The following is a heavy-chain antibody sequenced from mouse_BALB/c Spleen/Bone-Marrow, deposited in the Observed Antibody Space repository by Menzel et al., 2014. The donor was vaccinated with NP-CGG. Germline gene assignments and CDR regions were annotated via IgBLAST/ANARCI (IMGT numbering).Heavy chain of an antibody. V-gene: IGHV6-6*02. CDR3: TTGFAY. Sequence: LQQSGGGLVQPGGSMKLSCVASGFTFSNYWVNWVRQSPEKGLEWVAEIRLKSNNYATHYAESVKGRFTISRDDSKSSVYLQMNNLRAEDTGIYYCTTGFAYWGQGTLVTVSA. J-gene: IGHJ3*01. CDR1: GFTFSNYW. CDR2: IRLKSNNYAT.